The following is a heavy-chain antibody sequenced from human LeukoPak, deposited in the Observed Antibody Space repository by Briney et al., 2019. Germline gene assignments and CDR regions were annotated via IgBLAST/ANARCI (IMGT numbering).Heavy chain of an antibody. J-gene: IGHJ4*02. D-gene: IGHD3-9*01. CDR2: INHSGST. V-gene: IGHV4-34*01. Sequence: PSETLSLTCAVYGGSSSGYYWSWIRQPPGKGLEWIGEINHSGSTNYNPSLKSRVTISVDTSKNQFSLKLSSVTAADTAVYYCARGVPYYDILTGYSVAHYFDYWGQGTLVTVSS. CDR3: ARGVPYYDILTGYSVAHYFDY. CDR1: GGSSSGYY.